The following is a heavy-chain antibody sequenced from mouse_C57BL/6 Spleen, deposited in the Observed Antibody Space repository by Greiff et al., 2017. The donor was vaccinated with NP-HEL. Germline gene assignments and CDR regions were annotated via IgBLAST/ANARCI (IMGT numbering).Heavy chain of an antibody. CDR1: GYTFTDYN. V-gene: IGHV1-18*01. CDR2: INPNNGGT. D-gene: IGHD1-1*01. CDR3: ASGDYYDSSYGWYFDV. Sequence: EVQLQQSGPELVKPGASVKIPCKASGYTFTDYNMDWVKQSHGKSLEWIGDINPNNGGTNYNQKLKGKATLTVDKSSSTAYMELRSLTSEDTAVYYCASGDYYDSSYGWYFDVWGTGTTVTVSS. J-gene: IGHJ1*03.